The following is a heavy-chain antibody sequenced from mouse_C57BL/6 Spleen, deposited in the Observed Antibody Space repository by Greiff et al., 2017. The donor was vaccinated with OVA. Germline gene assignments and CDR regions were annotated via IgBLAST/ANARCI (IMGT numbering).Heavy chain of an antibody. Sequence: VQLQQSGPELVKPGASVKISCKASGYAFSSSWMNWVTQRPGKGLEWIGRIYPGDGDTNYNGKFKGKATLTADKSSSTAYMQLSSLTSEDSAVYFCARKVTTVVAKGNYAMDYWGQGTSVTVSS. CDR2: IYPGDGDT. CDR1: GYAFSSSW. J-gene: IGHJ4*01. CDR3: ARKVTTVVAKGNYAMDY. D-gene: IGHD1-1*01. V-gene: IGHV1-82*01.